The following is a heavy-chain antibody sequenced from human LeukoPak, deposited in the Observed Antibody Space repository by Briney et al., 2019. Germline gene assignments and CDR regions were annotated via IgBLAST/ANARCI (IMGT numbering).Heavy chain of an antibody. J-gene: IGHJ4*02. CDR2: IRYDGSNK. Sequence: GGSLRLSCAASGFTFSSYGMHWVRQAPGKGLEWVAFIRYDGSNKYYADSVKGRFTISRDNSKNTLYLQMNSLRAEDTAVYYCAKALEERIAARWPFRLCDYWGQGTLVTVSS. CDR1: GFTFSSYG. V-gene: IGHV3-30*02. D-gene: IGHD6-6*01. CDR3: AKALEERIAARWPFRLCDY.